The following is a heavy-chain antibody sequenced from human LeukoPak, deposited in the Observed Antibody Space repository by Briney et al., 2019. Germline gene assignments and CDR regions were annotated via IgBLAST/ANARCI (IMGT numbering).Heavy chain of an antibody. CDR2: TYYRSKWNN. D-gene: IGHD3-10*01. CDR3: PSHTGGSGSYTLPHNYYYYGMDV. J-gene: IGHJ6*02. CDR1: GDSVSGNSAVA. Sequence: SQTLSLTCAISGDSVSGNSAVAWNWLRQSPSRGLEWLGRTYYRSKWNNDYAVSVKSRITINPDTSKNQFSLHLNSVTPEDTAVYYCPSHTGGSGSYTLPHNYYYYGMDVWGQGTTVTVSS. V-gene: IGHV6-1*01.